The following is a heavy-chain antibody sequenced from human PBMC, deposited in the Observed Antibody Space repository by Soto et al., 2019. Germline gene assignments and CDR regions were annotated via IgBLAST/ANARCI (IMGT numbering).Heavy chain of an antibody. J-gene: IGHJ2*01. CDR3: ARVYSGVDYWYFDL. D-gene: IGHD6-19*01. Sequence: ASVKVSCKASGGTFSSYTISWVRQAPGQGLEWMGRIIPILGIANYAQKFQGRVTITADKSTSTAYMELSSLRSEDTAVYYCARVYSGVDYWYFDLWGRGTLVTVSS. CDR1: GGTFSSYT. CDR2: IIPILGIA. V-gene: IGHV1-69*02.